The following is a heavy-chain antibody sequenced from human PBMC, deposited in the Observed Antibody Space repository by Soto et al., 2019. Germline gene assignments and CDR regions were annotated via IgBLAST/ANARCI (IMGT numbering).Heavy chain of an antibody. V-gene: IGHV1-2*04. J-gene: IGHJ6*02. Sequence: ASVKVSCKASGYTFTGYSLHWARQSPGQGLEWMGWINPNSGGTNYAQKFQGWVTMTRDTSISTAYMELSRLRSDDTAVYYCARVAAAGTGDYYYYGMDVWGQGTTVTVSS. CDR2: INPNSGGT. D-gene: IGHD6-13*01. CDR1: GYTFTGYS. CDR3: ARVAAAGTGDYYYYGMDV.